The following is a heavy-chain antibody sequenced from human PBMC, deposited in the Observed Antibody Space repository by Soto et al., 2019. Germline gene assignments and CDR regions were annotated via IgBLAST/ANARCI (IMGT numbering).Heavy chain of an antibody. Sequence: EVQLVESGGGLVQLGGSRRLSCAASGFTFSSFWMTWVRQAPGKGLEWVANIKQDGSAKYYVDSVKGRFTISRDNARNSLFLEMKSLRSEDTAVYSCVRDRSGSYLEGFDYWGQGTLVTVSS. J-gene: IGHJ4*02. D-gene: IGHD1-26*01. V-gene: IGHV3-7*01. CDR3: VRDRSGSYLEGFDY. CDR1: GFTFSSFW. CDR2: IKQDGSAK.